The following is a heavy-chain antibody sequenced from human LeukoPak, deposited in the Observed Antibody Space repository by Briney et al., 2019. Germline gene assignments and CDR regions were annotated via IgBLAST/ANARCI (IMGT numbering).Heavy chain of an antibody. V-gene: IGHV3-30-3*01. CDR1: GFTFSSYA. CDR2: ISYDGSNK. Sequence: GGSLRLSCAASGFTFSSYAMHWVRQAPGKGLEWVAVISYDGSNKYYADSVKGRFTISRDNSKNTLYLQMNSLRAEDTAVYYCARADNWKRGYFDYWGQGTLVTVSS. CDR3: ARADNWKRGYFDY. D-gene: IGHD1-20*01. J-gene: IGHJ4*02.